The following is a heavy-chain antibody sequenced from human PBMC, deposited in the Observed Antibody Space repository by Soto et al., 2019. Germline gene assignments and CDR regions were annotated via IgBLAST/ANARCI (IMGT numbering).Heavy chain of an antibody. J-gene: IGHJ6*02. CDR2: VSAYDGNT. Sequence: QVQRVQSGAEVKKPGASVKVSCTASDYTFTSYGISWVRQAPGQGLEWMGWVSAYDGNTNYSQKLQARFTMTPDTSTSTAEMELKSLSSDEPAVYYSARMGQHRYYGMDVWGQGNKVTVSS. CDR3: ARMGQHRYYGMDV. CDR1: DYTFTSYG. V-gene: IGHV1-18*01. D-gene: IGHD3-16*01.